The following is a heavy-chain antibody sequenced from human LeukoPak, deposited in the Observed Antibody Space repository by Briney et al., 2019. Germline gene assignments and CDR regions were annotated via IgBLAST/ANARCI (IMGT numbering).Heavy chain of an antibody. V-gene: IGHV1-18*01. CDR1: GYTFTSYG. D-gene: IGHD3-22*01. J-gene: IGHJ4*02. CDR2: ISAYNGNT. Sequence: GASVKVSCKASGYTFTSYGISWVRQAPGQGLEWMGWISAYNGNTNYAQKLQGRVTMTTDTSTSTAYKELRSLRSDDPAVDYCGRSDYYDISGYYLGFDYWGQGTLVTVSS. CDR3: GRSDYYDISGYYLGFDY.